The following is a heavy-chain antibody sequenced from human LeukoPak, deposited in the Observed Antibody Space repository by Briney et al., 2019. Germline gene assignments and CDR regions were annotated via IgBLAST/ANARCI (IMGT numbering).Heavy chain of an antibody. CDR3: ARREYCGGDCYHGDY. Sequence: GASVKVSCKASGYTFTSYGITWVRQAPGQGLEWMGWISAYNGNTNYAQKLQGRVTMTTDTSTSTAYMELRSLRSDDTAVYYCARREYCGGDCYHGDYWGQGTLVTVSS. CDR2: ISAYNGNT. V-gene: IGHV1-18*04. D-gene: IGHD2-21*02. CDR1: GYTFTSYG. J-gene: IGHJ4*02.